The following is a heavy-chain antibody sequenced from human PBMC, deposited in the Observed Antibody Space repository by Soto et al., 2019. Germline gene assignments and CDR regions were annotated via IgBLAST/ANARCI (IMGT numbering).Heavy chain of an antibody. CDR1: GFTFNSYA. V-gene: IGHV3-23*01. Sequence: GGSLRLSCAASGFTFNSYAMSWVRQAPGKGLEWVSAISGGGGSIFHADSVKGRFTISRDNSKNTLYLQMSGLRAEDTAVYYCAKQDSSGYYSVLDYWGQGTLVTVSS. J-gene: IGHJ4*02. CDR3: AKQDSSGYYSVLDY. CDR2: ISGGGGSI. D-gene: IGHD3-22*01.